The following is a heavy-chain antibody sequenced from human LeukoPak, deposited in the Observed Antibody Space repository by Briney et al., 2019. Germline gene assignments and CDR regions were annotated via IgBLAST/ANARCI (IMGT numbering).Heavy chain of an antibody. V-gene: IGHV4-59*01. Sequence: PSETLSLTCTVSGGSISTYYWSWIRQPPGKGLEWIGYIYNSGSTNYNPSLKSRVTISVDTSKNQFSLKLSSVTAADTAVYYCARENSNSWYLDYWGQGALVTVSS. D-gene: IGHD6-13*01. CDR3: ARENSNSWYLDY. CDR2: IYNSGST. CDR1: GGSISTYY. J-gene: IGHJ4*02.